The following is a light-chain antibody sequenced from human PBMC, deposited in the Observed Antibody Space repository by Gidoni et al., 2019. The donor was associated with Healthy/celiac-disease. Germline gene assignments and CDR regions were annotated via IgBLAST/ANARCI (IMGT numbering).Light chain of an antibody. Sequence: EILLTQSPGTLSLSPGERATLSCRARQSVSSSYFAWYQQKPGQAPRLLIYGASSRATGIPDRFSGSGSGTDFTLTISRLEPEDFAVYYCQQYGSSPYTFGQGTKLEIK. CDR1: QSVSSSY. V-gene: IGKV3-20*01. CDR2: GAS. J-gene: IGKJ2*01. CDR3: QQYGSSPYT.